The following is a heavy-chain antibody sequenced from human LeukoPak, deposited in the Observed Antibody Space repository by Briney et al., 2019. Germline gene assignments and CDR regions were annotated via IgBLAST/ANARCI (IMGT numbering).Heavy chain of an antibody. V-gene: IGHV4-59*01. J-gene: IGHJ6*04. CDR2: IYYSGST. CDR3: GRDFPSGSRNYVDV. D-gene: IGHD3-16*01. CDR1: GGSISSYY. Sequence: PSETLSLTCTVAGGSISSYYWSWIRQPPGKGLGWVGYIYYSGSTNYNPSLKSRVTISVDTSKNQFSLRLSSVTAADTAVYYCGRDFPSGSRNYVDVWGKGTTVTVSS.